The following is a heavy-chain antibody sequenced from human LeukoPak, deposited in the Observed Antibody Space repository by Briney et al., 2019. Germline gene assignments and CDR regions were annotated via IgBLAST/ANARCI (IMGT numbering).Heavy chain of an antibody. J-gene: IGHJ4*02. V-gene: IGHV3-21*01. D-gene: IGHD4-11*01. CDR1: GFSFSSYS. CDR2: ISSSSSYI. CDR3: ARDLTPNYSRYFDY. Sequence: PGGSLRLSCAASGFSFSSYSMNWVRHAPGKGLEWVSSISSSSSYIYYADSAKGRFTISRDNAKNSLYLQMNSLRAEDTAVYYCARDLTPNYSRYFDYWGEGALVTVSS.